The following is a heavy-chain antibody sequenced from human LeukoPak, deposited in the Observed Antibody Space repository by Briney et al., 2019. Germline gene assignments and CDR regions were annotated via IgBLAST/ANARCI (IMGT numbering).Heavy chain of an antibody. V-gene: IGHV1-2*02. J-gene: IGHJ4*02. D-gene: IGHD6-19*01. CDR2: INPNSGGT. Sequence: ASVKVSCKASGYTFTGYYMHWVRQAPGQGLEWMGWINPNSGGTNYAQKFQSRVTMIRDTSISTAYMELSRLTSDDTAVYYCASSAVAGPPFDYWGQGTLVTVSS. CDR3: ASSAVAGPPFDY. CDR1: GYTFTGYY.